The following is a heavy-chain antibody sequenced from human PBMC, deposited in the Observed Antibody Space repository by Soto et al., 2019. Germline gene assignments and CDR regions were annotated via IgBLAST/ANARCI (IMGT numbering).Heavy chain of an antibody. V-gene: IGHV3-23*01. Sequence: LRLSCSASGSTFSSYAMSWVRQAPGKGLEWVSAISGSGGSTYYADSVKGRFTISRDNSKNTLYLQMNSLRAEDTAVYYCANYYDSSGPSDNFDYWGQGTLVTVSS. CDR2: ISGSGGST. CDR3: ANYYDSSGPSDNFDY. D-gene: IGHD3-22*01. CDR1: GSTFSSYA. J-gene: IGHJ4*02.